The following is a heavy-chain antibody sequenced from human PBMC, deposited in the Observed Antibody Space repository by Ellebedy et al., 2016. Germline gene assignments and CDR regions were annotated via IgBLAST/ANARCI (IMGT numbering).Heavy chain of an antibody. CDR1: GFRFSTYG. V-gene: IGHV3-30*03. Sequence: GGSLRLSCAASGFRFSTYGMHWVRQAPGKGLEWVTYISYDGSNEKYADSVKGRFTISRDNSKNTLYLQMNSLRAEDTAVYYCARGVGSGWFDPWGQGTLVTVSS. CDR3: ARGVGSGWFDP. J-gene: IGHJ5*02. D-gene: IGHD2-15*01. CDR2: ISYDGSNE.